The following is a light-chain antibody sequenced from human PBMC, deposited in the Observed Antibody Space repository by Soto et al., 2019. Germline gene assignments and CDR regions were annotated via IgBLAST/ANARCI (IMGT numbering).Light chain of an antibody. J-gene: IGKJ5*01. Sequence: EIVLTQSPATLSLSPGERATLSCRASQSVSSYLAWYQQKPGQAPRLLIYDASNRATGIPARFSGSGSGTDFTLTISSLEPEDFEVYYCQQRRNWPLSITFGQGTRLEIK. CDR3: QQRRNWPLSIT. CDR2: DAS. CDR1: QSVSSY. V-gene: IGKV3-11*01.